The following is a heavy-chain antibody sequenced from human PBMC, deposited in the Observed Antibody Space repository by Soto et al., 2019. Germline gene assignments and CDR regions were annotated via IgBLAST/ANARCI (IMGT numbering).Heavy chain of an antibody. CDR1: GYSFTSYW. Sequence: GESLKISCKGSGYSFTSYWNGWVRQMPGKGLEWMGIIYPGDSDTRYSPSFQGQVTISADKSISTAYLQWSSLKASDTAMYYCARHNTVDYGSGSYEDAFDIWGQGTMVTVSS. V-gene: IGHV5-51*01. D-gene: IGHD3-10*01. CDR2: IYPGDSDT. CDR3: ARHNTVDYGSGSYEDAFDI. J-gene: IGHJ3*02.